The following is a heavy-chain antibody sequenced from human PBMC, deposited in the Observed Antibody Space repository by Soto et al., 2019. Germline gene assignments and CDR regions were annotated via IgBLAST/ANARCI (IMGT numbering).Heavy chain of an antibody. D-gene: IGHD5-18*01. Sequence: QVQLVESGGGVVQPGRSLRLSCAASGFTFSSYGMHWVRQAPGKGLEWVAVIWYDGSNKYYADSVKGRFTISRDNSKNTLYLQMNSLRAEDTAVYYCARAGYSYGYGAFDICGQGTMVTVSS. CDR1: GFTFSSYG. CDR3: ARAGYSYGYGAFDI. V-gene: IGHV3-33*01. CDR2: IWYDGSNK. J-gene: IGHJ3*02.